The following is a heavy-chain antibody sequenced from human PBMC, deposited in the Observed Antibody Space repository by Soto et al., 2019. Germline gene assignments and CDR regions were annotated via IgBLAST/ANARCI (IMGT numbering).Heavy chain of an antibody. J-gene: IGHJ6*02. D-gene: IGHD6-13*01. Sequence: GGSLRLSCAASGFTFSSYAMSWVRQAPGKELEWVSAISGSGGSTYYADSVKGRFTISRDNSKNTLYLQMNSLRAEDTAVYYCAKDTVAAAGTHYYYGMDVWGQGTTVTVSS. CDR2: ISGSGGST. CDR1: GFTFSSYA. CDR3: AKDTVAAAGTHYYYGMDV. V-gene: IGHV3-23*01.